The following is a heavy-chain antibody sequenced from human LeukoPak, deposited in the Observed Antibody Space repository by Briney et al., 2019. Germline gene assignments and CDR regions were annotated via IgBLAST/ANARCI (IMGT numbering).Heavy chain of an antibody. J-gene: IGHJ3*02. V-gene: IGHV4-4*02. CDR2: IYYIGST. CDR1: GGSISSGGY. D-gene: IGHD5-24*01. CDR3: ARRRDGYNWYTFDI. Sequence: SETPSLTCAVSGGSISSGGYWSWLRQPPGKGLEWIGQIYYIGSTNYNPSLESRVIMSLDKSTNQLSLRFNSVTAADTAVYYCARRRDGYNWYTFDIWGQGTMVTVSS.